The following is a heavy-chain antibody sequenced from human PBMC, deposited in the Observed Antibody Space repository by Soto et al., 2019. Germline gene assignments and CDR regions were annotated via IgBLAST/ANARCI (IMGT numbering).Heavy chain of an antibody. J-gene: IGHJ4*02. V-gene: IGHV5-51*01. D-gene: IGHD5-18*01. CDR1: GYSFTSYW. CDR2: IYPGDSDT. Sequence: PGESLKISCKGSGYSFTSYWIGWVRQMPGKGLEWMGIIYPGDSDTRYSPSFQGQVTISAYKSISTAYLQWSSLNASDTAMYYCARSSNDEDTAMVDFDYWGQGTLVTVSS. CDR3: ARSSNDEDTAMVDFDY.